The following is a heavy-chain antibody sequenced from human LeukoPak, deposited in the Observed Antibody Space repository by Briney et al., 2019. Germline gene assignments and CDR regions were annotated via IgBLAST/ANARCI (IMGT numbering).Heavy chain of an antibody. D-gene: IGHD6-19*01. CDR2: IWYDGSNK. CDR1: GFTFSSYG. Sequence: PGRSLRLSCAASGFTFSSYGMHWVRQAPGKGLEWVAVIWYDGSNKYYADSVKGRFTISRDNSKNTLYLQMNSLRAEDTAVYCCAKDLSSGWYPYYFDFWGRGTLVTVSS. V-gene: IGHV3-33*06. CDR3: AKDLSSGWYPYYFDF. J-gene: IGHJ4*02.